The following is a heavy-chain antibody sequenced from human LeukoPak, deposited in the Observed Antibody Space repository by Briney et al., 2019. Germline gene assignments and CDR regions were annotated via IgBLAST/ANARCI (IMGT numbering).Heavy chain of an antibody. J-gene: IGHJ6*02. CDR1: GFTFSSYS. D-gene: IGHD3-22*01. CDR3: AKPYYYDSSGYRGMDV. V-gene: IGHV3-23*01. Sequence: GALRLSCAASGFTFSSYSMNWVRQAPGKGLEWVSAISGSGGSTYYADSVKGRFTISRDNSKNTLYLQMNSLRAEDTAVYYCAKPYYYDSSGYRGMDVWGQGTTVTVSS. CDR2: ISGSGGST.